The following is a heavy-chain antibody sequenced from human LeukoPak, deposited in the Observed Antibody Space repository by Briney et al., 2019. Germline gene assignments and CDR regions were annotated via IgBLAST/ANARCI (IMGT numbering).Heavy chain of an antibody. J-gene: IGHJ4*02. V-gene: IGHV3-23*01. Sequence: GGSLRLSCAASGFTLSNYAMSWVRQAPGKGLEWVSAINSDGGGTYYADSVKGRFTVSRDISKNTLYLQMNSLRAEDTAVYYCAKDRGNGGNSKGYFDYWGQGTLVTVSS. CDR3: AKDRGNGGNSKGYFDY. CDR2: INSDGGGT. CDR1: GFTLSNYA. D-gene: IGHD4-23*01.